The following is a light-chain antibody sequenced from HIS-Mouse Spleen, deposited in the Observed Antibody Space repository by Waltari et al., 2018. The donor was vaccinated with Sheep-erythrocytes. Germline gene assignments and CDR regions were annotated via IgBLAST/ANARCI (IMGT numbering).Light chain of an antibody. V-gene: IGLV2-11*01. CDR2: DVS. CDR1: SRDVGGYNH. J-gene: IGLJ2*01. CDR3: CSYAGSYTVV. Sequence: QSALTQPRSVYGSPGQSVTISCTCTSRDVGGYNHLSWYQQHPGKAPKLMIYDVSKRPSGVPDRFSGSKSGNTASLTISGLQAEDEADYYCCSYAGSYTVVFGGGTKLTVL.